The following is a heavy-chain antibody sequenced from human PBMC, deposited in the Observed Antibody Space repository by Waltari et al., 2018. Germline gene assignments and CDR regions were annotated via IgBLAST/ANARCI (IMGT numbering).Heavy chain of an antibody. CDR1: GSTFSSYA. CDR2: ISYDGSNK. J-gene: IGHJ5*02. Sequence: QVQLVESGGGVVQPGRSLRLSCAASGSTFSSYAMHGVRQAPGKGLEWVAVISYDGSNKYYADSVKGRFTISRDNSKNTLYLQMKSLRAEDTAVYYCARDKQQLVSGWFDPWGQGTLVTVSS. D-gene: IGHD6-13*01. V-gene: IGHV3-30-3*01. CDR3: ARDKQQLVSGWFDP.